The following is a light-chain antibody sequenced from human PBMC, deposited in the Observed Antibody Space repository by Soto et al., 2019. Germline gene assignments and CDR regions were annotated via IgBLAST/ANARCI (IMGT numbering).Light chain of an antibody. CDR2: GAS. CDR3: QQYHSYPAT. J-gene: IGKJ4*01. Sequence: DIQMTQSPSSLSASVGDRVTITCRASQDISNFLAWFQQKPGKAPKSLIYGASSLQSGVPSKFSGSGSGTEFTLTTSSLQPEDFGTYYCQQYHSYPATFGGGTKVEIQ. CDR1: QDISNF. V-gene: IGKV1-16*02.